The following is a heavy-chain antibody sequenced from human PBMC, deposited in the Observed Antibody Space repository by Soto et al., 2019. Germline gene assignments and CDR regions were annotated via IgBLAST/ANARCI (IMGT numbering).Heavy chain of an antibody. CDR3: ARDGWVYDSTSYPKGDFDY. CDR1: GFTFSYYA. J-gene: IGHJ4*02. D-gene: IGHD3-22*01. Sequence: QVQLVESGGGVVQPGRSLRLSCAASGFTFSYYAMHWVRQAPGKGLEWVAVIYYDGSNEYYADSVKGRFTISRDNSNNTLYLQMNSLRAEDTAVYYCARDGWVYDSTSYPKGDFDYWGQGTLVTVSS. CDR2: IYYDGSNE. V-gene: IGHV3-33*01.